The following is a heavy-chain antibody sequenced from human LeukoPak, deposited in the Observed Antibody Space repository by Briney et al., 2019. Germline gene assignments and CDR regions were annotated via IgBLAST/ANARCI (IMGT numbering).Heavy chain of an antibody. D-gene: IGHD3-22*01. CDR2: ISSSGSTI. J-gene: IGHJ6*02. CDR1: GFTFSSYE. CDR3: ARDLPSDYYDSSGYPIGYYGMDV. Sequence: PGGSLRLSCAASGFTFSSYEMTWVCQSPGKGLEWVSYISSSGSTIYYADSVKGRFTISRDNAKNSLYLQMNSLRAEDTGVYYCARDLPSDYYDSSGYPIGYYGMDVWGQGTTVTVSS. V-gene: IGHV3-48*03.